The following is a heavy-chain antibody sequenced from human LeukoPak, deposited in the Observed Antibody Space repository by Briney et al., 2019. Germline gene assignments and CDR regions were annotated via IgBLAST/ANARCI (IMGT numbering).Heavy chain of an antibody. D-gene: IGHD2-21*02. J-gene: IGHJ4*02. Sequence: SEILSLTCTVSGGSISSYYWSWIRQPPGKGLEWIGYIYYSGSTNYNPSLKSRVTISVDTSKNQFSLKLSSVTAADTAVYYCARYGGNSGGYFDYWGQGTLVTVSS. V-gene: IGHV4-59*01. CDR3: ARYGGNSGGYFDY. CDR1: GGSISSYY. CDR2: IYYSGST.